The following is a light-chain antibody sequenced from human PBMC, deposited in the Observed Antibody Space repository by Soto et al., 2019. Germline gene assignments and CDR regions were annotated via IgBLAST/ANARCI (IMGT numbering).Light chain of an antibody. CDR1: SSDVGGYNY. CDR2: DVS. V-gene: IGLV2-14*01. CDR3: SSYTSSSTLAV. Sequence: QSVLTQPASVSGSPGQSITISCTGTSSDVGGYNYVSWYQQHPGKAPKLTIYDVSNRPSGVSNRFSGSKSGNTASLTISGLQAEDEADYYCSSYTSSSTLAVFGGGTKVTVL. J-gene: IGLJ2*01.